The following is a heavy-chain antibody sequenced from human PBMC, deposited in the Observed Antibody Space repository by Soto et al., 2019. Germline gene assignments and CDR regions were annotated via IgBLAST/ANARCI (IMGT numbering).Heavy chain of an antibody. CDR1: GGSISSGDYY. CDR3: ARVSPDTAMVNYWFDP. Sequence: SETLSLTCTVSGGSISSGDYYWSWIRQPPGKGLEWIGYIYYSGSTYYNPSLKSRVTISVDTSKNQFSLKLSSVTAADTAVYYCARVSPDTAMVNYWFDPWGQGTMVTVYS. CDR2: IYYSGST. V-gene: IGHV4-30-4*01. J-gene: IGHJ5*02. D-gene: IGHD5-18*01.